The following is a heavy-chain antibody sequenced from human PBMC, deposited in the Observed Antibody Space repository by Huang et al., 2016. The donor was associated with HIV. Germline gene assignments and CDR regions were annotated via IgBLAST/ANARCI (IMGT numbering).Heavy chain of an antibody. CDR1: GGSIRSDNYY. CDR2: IYYSGST. J-gene: IGHJ4*02. V-gene: IGHV4-39*02. CDR3: ARLPGCITMIRGVITDPY. D-gene: IGHD3-10*01. Sequence: QLQLQESGPGLVKPSETLSLTCTVSGGSIRSDNYYWGWIRQPPGKGLEWIGSIYYSGSTYHNPSLKRRVTITVDTSKNHFSLRMRSVTAADTAVYYCARLPGCITMIRGVITDPYWGQGTLVTVSS.